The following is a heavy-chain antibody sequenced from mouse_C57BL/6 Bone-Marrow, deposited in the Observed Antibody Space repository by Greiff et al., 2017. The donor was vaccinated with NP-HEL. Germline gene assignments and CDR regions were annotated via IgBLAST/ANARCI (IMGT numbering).Heavy chain of an antibody. J-gene: IGHJ4*01. Sequence: VNVVESGPGLVAPSQSLSITCTVSGFSLTSYGVDWVRQSPGKGLEWLGVIWGVGSTNYNSALKSRLSISKDNSKSQVFLKMNSLQTDDTAMYYCARSYDYRSFYAMDYWGQGTSVTVSS. CDR3: ARSYDYRSFYAMDY. D-gene: IGHD2-4*01. CDR1: GFSLTSYG. CDR2: IWGVGST. V-gene: IGHV2-6*01.